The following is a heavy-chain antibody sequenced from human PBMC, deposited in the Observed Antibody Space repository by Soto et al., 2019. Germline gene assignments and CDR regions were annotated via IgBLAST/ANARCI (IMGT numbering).Heavy chain of an antibody. V-gene: IGHV1-69*01. J-gene: IGHJ6*02. D-gene: IGHD1-1*01. CDR1: GGTFSSYA. Sequence: QVQLVQSGAEVKKPGSSVKVSCKASGGTFSSYAISWVRQAPGQGLEWMGGIIPIFGTANYAQKFQGRVTINADESKSKGYMELGSLRSEDTGVYYLARAFATIRTRVDYYYYYGMDVWGQGTTVTVSS. CDR2: IIPIFGTA. CDR3: ARAFATIRTRVDYYYYYGMDV.